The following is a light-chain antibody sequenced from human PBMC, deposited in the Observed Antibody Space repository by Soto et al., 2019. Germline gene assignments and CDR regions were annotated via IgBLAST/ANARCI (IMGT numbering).Light chain of an antibody. V-gene: IGLV1-40*01. CDR2: GNS. CDR1: SSNIGAGYD. J-gene: IGLJ1*01. CDR3: QSYDSSLSGYV. Sequence: QSVLTQPTSVSGAPGQRVTISCTGSSSNIGAGYDVHWYQQLPGTAPKLLISGNSNRPSGVPDRFSGSKSGTSASLAITGLQAEDEADYYCQSYDSSLSGYVLGTVTKVTVL.